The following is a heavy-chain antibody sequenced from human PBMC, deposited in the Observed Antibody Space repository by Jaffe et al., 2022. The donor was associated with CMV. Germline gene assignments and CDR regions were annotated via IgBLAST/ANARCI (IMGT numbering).Heavy chain of an antibody. D-gene: IGHD2-2*01. V-gene: IGHV3-48*03. Sequence: EVQLVESGGGLVQPGGSLRLSCAASGFTFSSYEMNWVRQAPGKGLEWVSYISSSGSTIYYADSVKGRFTISRDNAKNSLYLQMNSLRAEDTAVYYCARVVPAAVLDYWGQGTLVTVSS. CDR3: ARVVPAAVLDY. CDR1: GFTFSSYE. J-gene: IGHJ4*02. CDR2: ISSSGSTI.